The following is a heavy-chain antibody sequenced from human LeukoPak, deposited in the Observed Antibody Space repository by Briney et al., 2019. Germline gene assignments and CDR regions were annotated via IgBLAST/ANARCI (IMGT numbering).Heavy chain of an antibody. V-gene: IGHV4-59*08. J-gene: IGHJ4*02. CDR2: IYYSGST. Sequence: SETLSLTCTVSGGSISSYYWSWIRQPPGKGLEWIGYIYYSGSTNYNPSLKSRVTISVDTSKNQFSLKLSSVTAADTAVYYCARHRGIAVATRFDYWGQGTLVTVSS. CDR3: ARHRGIAVATRFDY. CDR1: GGSISSYY. D-gene: IGHD6-19*01.